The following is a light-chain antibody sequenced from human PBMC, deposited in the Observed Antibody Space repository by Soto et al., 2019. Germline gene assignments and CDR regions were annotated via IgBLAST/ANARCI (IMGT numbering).Light chain of an antibody. Sequence: QSVLTQPPSASGTPGQTVTISCAGISSNIGSAYIYWYQHLPGTAPKLLIYRNNQRPSGVPDRFSASKSGTSASLAISGLRSEDDADYYCAAWDDSLVVFGGGTKVTVL. J-gene: IGLJ2*01. CDR2: RNN. V-gene: IGLV1-47*01. CDR1: SSNIGSAY. CDR3: AAWDDSLVV.